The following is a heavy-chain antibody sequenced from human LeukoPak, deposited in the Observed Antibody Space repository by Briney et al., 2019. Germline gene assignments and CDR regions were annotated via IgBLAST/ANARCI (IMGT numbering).Heavy chain of an antibody. CDR2: IYSGGST. J-gene: IGHJ4*02. Sequence: GGSLRLSCAASGFTFSSYAMSWVRQAPGKGLEWVSVIYSGGSTYYADSVKGRFTISRDNSKNTLYLQMNSLRAEDTAVYYCARDAGIAVAGSFDYWGQGTLVTVSS. CDR1: GFTFSSYA. CDR3: ARDAGIAVAGSFDY. V-gene: IGHV3-66*01. D-gene: IGHD6-19*01.